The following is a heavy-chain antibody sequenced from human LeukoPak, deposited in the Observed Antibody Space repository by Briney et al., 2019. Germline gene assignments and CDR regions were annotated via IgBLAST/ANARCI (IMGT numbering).Heavy chain of an antibody. CDR2: INPSGGST. V-gene: IGHV1-46*01. CDR1: GYSFTSNV. J-gene: IGHJ5*02. Sequence: ASVKVSCKASGYSFTSNVISWVRQAPGQGLEWMGIINPSGGSTSYAQKFQGRVTMTRDMSTSTVYMELSSLRSEDTAVYYCARGGDPYYYGSFDPWGQGTLVTVSS. D-gene: IGHD3-10*01. CDR3: ARGGDPYYYGSFDP.